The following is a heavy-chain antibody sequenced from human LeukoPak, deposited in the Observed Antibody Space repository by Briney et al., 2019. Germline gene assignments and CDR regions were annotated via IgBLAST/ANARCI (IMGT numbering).Heavy chain of an antibody. CDR2: IYHSGST. D-gene: IGHD3-3*01. V-gene: IGHV4-38-2*01. CDR3: ARYAGQYDFWSGYYHFDY. J-gene: IGHJ4*02. CDR1: GYSVSSGYY. Sequence: SETLSRTCAVSGYSVSSGYYWGWIRQPPGKGLEWIGSIYHSGSTYYNPSLKSRVTISVDTSKNQFSLKLSSVTAADTAVYYCARYAGQYDFWSGYYHFDYWGQGTLVTVSS.